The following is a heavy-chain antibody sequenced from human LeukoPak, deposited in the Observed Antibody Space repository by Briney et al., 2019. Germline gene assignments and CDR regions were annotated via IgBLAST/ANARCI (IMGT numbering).Heavy chain of an antibody. CDR2: ISGYNGNT. D-gene: IGHD6-19*01. Sequence: ASVKVSYKASGYTFTSYGISWVRQAPGQGLEWMGWISGYNGNTNYAQKFQGRVTMTTDTSTSTAYMELRSLRSDDTAVFYCARADIRAIASIGWYEFDYWGQGTLVTVSS. CDR3: ARADIRAIASIGWYEFDY. J-gene: IGHJ4*02. V-gene: IGHV1-18*01. CDR1: GYTFTSYG.